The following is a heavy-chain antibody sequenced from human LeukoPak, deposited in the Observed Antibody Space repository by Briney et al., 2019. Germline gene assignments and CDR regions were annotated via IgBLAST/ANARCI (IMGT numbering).Heavy chain of an antibody. D-gene: IGHD6-13*01. J-gene: IGHJ4*02. CDR2: IYHSGST. CDR3: ASGSSWYRDLIY. CDR1: GGSISSSSYY. V-gene: IGHV4-30-2*01. Sequence: PSETLSLTCTVSGGSISSSSYYWSWIRQPPGKGLEWIGYIYHSGSTYYNPSLKSRVTISVDRSKNQFSLKLSSVTAADTAVYYCASGSSWYRDLIYWGQGTLVTVSS.